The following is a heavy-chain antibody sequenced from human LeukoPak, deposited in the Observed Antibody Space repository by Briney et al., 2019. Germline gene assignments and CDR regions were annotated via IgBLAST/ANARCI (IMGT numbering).Heavy chain of an antibody. CDR3: AKGYYGSGSYGWFDY. J-gene: IGHJ4*02. V-gene: IGHV3-23*01. D-gene: IGHD3-10*01. CDR2: ISRSGDRT. Sequence: PGGSLRLSCAASGFTSNWVRQAPGKGLEWVSTISRSGDRTNYADSVKGRFTISRDNSKNTLFLQMNSLRAEDTAVYYCAKGYYGSGSYGWFDYWGQGTLVTVSS. CDR1: GFTSN.